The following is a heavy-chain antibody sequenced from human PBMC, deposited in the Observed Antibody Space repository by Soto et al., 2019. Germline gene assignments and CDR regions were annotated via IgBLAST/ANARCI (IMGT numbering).Heavy chain of an antibody. CDR2: IYPGDSDT. D-gene: IGHD3-3*01. CDR3: ARAVGYSAASDFYSLGH. Sequence: GESLKISCKGSGYDFTHYWIAWVRQTPGKCLEWMGVIYPGDSDTKYSPSFQGQVTISADKSIDTAYLQRSGLKASDTAIYYCARAVGYSAASDFYSLGHWGQGNLVTVSS. CDR1: GYDFTHYW. V-gene: IGHV5-51*01. J-gene: IGHJ4*02.